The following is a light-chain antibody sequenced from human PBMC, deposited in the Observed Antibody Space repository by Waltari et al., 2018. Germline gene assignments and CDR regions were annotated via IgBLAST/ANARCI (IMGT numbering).Light chain of an antibody. V-gene: IGLV1-51*02. Sequence: QPVLTQPPSVSAAPGQKVTISCSGSSSNVGDNYVAWYQHLPGTAPRLIIYENKVGPSGIPDQCSGSKSGTSATLAITGLQTGDEADYYCGTWDSSLSVVVFGGGTKVTVL. CDR1: SSNVGDNY. CDR2: ENK. J-gene: IGLJ2*01. CDR3: GTWDSSLSVVV.